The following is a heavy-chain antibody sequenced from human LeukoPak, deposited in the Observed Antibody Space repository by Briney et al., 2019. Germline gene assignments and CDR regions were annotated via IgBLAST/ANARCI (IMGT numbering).Heavy chain of an antibody. CDR1: GDSVSSNSAA. CDR2: TYYRSKWFF. Sequence: SQTLSLTCAISGDSVSSNSAAWNWIRQSPSRGLEWLGRTYYRSKWFFNYEVSVRSRITINPDTSKNQFSLQLNSVTPEDTAVYYCARVLRYCSGGNCYSGGLGYMDVWGKGTTVTISS. V-gene: IGHV6-1*01. J-gene: IGHJ6*03. D-gene: IGHD2-15*01. CDR3: ARVLRYCSGGNCYSGGLGYMDV.